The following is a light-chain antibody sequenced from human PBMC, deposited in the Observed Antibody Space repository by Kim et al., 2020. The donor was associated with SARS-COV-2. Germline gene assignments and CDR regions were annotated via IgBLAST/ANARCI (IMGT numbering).Light chain of an antibody. CDR1: QSVGNY. CDR2: DAS. J-gene: IGKJ4*01. CDR3: QHSYNWPLT. Sequence: EIVMTQSPATLSLSPGERATLSCRASQSVGNYLVWYQQKPGQAPRLLIYDASARAAGIPARFSGSGSGADFTLTISSLEPEDFAVYYWQHSYNWPLTFGGGTKVDIK. V-gene: IGKV3-11*01.